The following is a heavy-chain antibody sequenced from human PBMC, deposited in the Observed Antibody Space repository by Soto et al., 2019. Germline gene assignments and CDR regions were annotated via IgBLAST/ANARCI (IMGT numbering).Heavy chain of an antibody. V-gene: IGHV3-30-3*01. CDR3: ERDRAITMVREGGGEKGMDV. D-gene: IGHD3-10*01. J-gene: IGHJ6*02. CDR1: GFTFSSYA. CDR2: ISYDGSNK. Sequence: QVQLVESGGGVVQPGRSLRLSCAASGFTFSSYAMHWVRQAPGKGLEWVAVISYDGSNKYYADSVKGRFTISRDNSKNTLHLQMHSLRTEDTAVYYCERDRAITMVREGGGEKGMDVWGQGTTVTVSS.